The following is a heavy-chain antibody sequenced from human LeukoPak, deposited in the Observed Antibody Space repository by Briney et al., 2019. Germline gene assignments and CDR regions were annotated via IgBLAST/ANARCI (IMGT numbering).Heavy chain of an antibody. Sequence: GGSLRLSCAASGFTFSDYYMSWIRQAPGKGLEWVSYISSSGSTIYYADSVKGRFTISRDNAKNSLYLQMNSLRAEDTAVYYCASTGYSYGHYYMDVWGKGTTVTVSS. CDR1: GFTFSDYY. CDR3: ASTGYSYGHYYMDV. V-gene: IGHV3-11*04. CDR2: ISSSGSTI. J-gene: IGHJ6*03. D-gene: IGHD5-18*01.